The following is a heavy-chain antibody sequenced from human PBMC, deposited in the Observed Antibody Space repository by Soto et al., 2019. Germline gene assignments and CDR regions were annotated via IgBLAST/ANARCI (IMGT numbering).Heavy chain of an antibody. D-gene: IGHD3-10*01. Sequence: SQTLLLTCAISGDSVSSNSAAWNWIRQSPSRGLEWLGRTYYRSKWYNDYAVSVKSRITITPDTSKNQFSLQLNSVTPEDTAVYYCAREIRGLITPLYNWFDPWGQGTLVTVSS. CDR1: GDSVSSNSAA. CDR2: TYYRSKWYN. CDR3: AREIRGLITPLYNWFDP. V-gene: IGHV6-1*01. J-gene: IGHJ5*02.